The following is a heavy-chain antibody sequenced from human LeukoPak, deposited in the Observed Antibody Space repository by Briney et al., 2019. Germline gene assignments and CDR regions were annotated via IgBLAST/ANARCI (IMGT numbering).Heavy chain of an antibody. D-gene: IGHD1-1*01. CDR3: ARDTTGTTWGGERNWFDP. CDR2: TSSSGSTI. Sequence: GGSLRLSCAASGFIFSDYYMSWIRQAPGKGLEWVSYTSSSGSTIYYADSVKGRFTISRDNAKNSLYLQMNSLRAEATAMYYCARDTTGTTWGGERNWFDPWGQGTLVTVSS. V-gene: IGHV3-11*01. CDR1: GFIFSDYY. J-gene: IGHJ5*02.